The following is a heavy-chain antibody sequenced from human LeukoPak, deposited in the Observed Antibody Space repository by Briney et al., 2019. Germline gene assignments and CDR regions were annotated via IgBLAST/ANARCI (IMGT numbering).Heavy chain of an antibody. Sequence: SETLSLTCAVYGGSFSGYYWSWIRQPPGKGLEWIGEINHSGSTNYNPSPKSRVTISVDTSKNQFSLKLSSVTAADTAVYYCARRSARYQLLPFDYWGQGTLVTVSS. CDR2: INHSGST. V-gene: IGHV4-34*01. CDR1: GGSFSGYY. J-gene: IGHJ4*02. CDR3: ARRSARYQLLPFDY. D-gene: IGHD2-2*01.